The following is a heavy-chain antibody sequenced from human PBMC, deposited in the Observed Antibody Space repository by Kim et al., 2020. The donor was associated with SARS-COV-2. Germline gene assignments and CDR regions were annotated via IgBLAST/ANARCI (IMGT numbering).Heavy chain of an antibody. D-gene: IGHD4-17*01. J-gene: IGHJ6*02. V-gene: IGHV3-30*03. CDR1: GFTFSSYG. CDR2: ISYDGSNK. Sequence: GGSLRLSCAASGFTFSSYGMHWVRQAPGKGLEWVAVISYDGSNKYYADSVKGRFTISRDNSKNTLYLQMNSLRAEDTAVYYCARGYGDYNYYGMDVWGQGTTVTVSS. CDR3: ARGYGDYNYYGMDV.